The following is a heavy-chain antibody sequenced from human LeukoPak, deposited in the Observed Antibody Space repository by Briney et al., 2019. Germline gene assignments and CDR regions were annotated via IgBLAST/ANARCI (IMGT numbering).Heavy chain of an antibody. D-gene: IGHD1-1*01. V-gene: IGHV3-53*01. CDR1: GFTFSSNY. Sequence: GGSLRLSCAASGFTFSSNYMSWVRQAPGKGLEWVSVIYSGGSTYYSAYVKGRFTISRDNSKNPLYHQTNSLRAWDPAVYYCAGESRPNYFDYWGQGTLVTVSS. J-gene: IGHJ4*02. CDR2: IYSGGST. CDR3: AGESRPNYFDY.